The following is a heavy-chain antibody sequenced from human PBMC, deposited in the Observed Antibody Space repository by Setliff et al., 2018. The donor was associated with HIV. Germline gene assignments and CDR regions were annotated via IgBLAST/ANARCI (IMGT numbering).Heavy chain of an antibody. D-gene: IGHD2-2*01. Sequence: GGSLRLSCAASGFTFRNYGMHWVRQAPGKGLEWVAFIRLDGSDKFYADSVKGRFTISRDNSKNTLFLQMNSLRSEDTAVYYCAKEDQRVTSVDYWGQGTPVTVS. V-gene: IGHV3-30*02. CDR1: GFTFRNYG. J-gene: IGHJ4*02. CDR3: AKEDQRVTSVDY. CDR2: IRLDGSDK.